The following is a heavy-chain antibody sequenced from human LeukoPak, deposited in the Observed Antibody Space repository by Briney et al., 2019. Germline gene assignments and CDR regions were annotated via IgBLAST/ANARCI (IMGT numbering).Heavy chain of an antibody. CDR3: ARVRYCSGGSCYWFDP. Sequence: PSETLSLTCEVSGDSLSSGGYYWGWIRQPPGKGLEWIGSIYHSGSTYYNPSLKSRVTISVDTSKNQFSLKLSSVTAADTAVYYCARVRYCSGGSCYWFDPWGQGTLVTVSS. V-gene: IGHV4-38-2*01. CDR1: GDSLSSGGYY. D-gene: IGHD2-15*01. CDR2: IYHSGST. J-gene: IGHJ5*02.